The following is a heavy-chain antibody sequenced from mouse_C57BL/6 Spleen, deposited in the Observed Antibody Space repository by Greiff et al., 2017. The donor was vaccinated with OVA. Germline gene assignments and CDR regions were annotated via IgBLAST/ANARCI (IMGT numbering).Heavy chain of an antibody. CDR3: ARDGNHYAMDY. V-gene: IGHV1-52*01. CDR1: GYTFTSYW. CDR2: IDPSDSET. Sequence: QVQLRQPGAELVRPGSSVKLSCKASGYTFTSYWMHWVKQRPIQGLEWIGNIDPSDSETHYNQKFKEKATLTVDKSSSTAYMQLSSLTCEDSAVYYGARDGNHYAMDYWGQGTSVTVSS. J-gene: IGHJ4*01. D-gene: IGHD2-1*01.